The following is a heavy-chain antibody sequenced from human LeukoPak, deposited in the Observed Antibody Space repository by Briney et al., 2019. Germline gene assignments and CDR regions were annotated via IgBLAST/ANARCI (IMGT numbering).Heavy chain of an antibody. V-gene: IGHV4-59*08. D-gene: IGHD6-13*01. Sequence: PSETLSLTCSVSGGSISSYYWSWIRQPPGKGLEWIGYIYYTGSTNYNPSLKSRLTISVDTSKNQSSLELSSVTAADTALYYCARSLDSSSWYLPFDDWGQGTLVTVSS. CDR2: IYYTGST. CDR1: GGSISSYY. CDR3: ARSLDSSSWYLPFDD. J-gene: IGHJ4*02.